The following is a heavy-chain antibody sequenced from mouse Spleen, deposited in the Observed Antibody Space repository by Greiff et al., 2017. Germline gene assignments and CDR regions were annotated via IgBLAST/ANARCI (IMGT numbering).Heavy chain of an antibody. D-gene: IGHD4-1*01. Sequence: SGPELVKPGASVKMSCKASGYTFTSYVMHWVKQKPGQGLEWIGYINPYNDGTKYNEKFKGKATLTSDKSSSTAYMELSSLTSEDSAVYYCARNWDGAWFAYWGQGTLVTVSA. CDR3: ARNWDGAWFAY. J-gene: IGHJ3*01. CDR2: INPYNDGT. CDR1: GYTFTSYV. V-gene: IGHV1-14*01.